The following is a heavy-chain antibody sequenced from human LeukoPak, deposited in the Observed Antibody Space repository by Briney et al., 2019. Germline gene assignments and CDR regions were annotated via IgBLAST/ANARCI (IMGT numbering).Heavy chain of an antibody. Sequence: GGSLRLSCVASGFTFSSYAMSWVRQAPGKGLEWVSAISSNGGSTYYADSVKGRFTISRDNSKNTLYLQMNSLRAEVTAVYYCATPSSGYYGYYFDYWGQGTLVTVSS. V-gene: IGHV3-23*01. D-gene: IGHD3-22*01. CDR1: GFTFSSYA. J-gene: IGHJ4*02. CDR2: ISSNGGST. CDR3: ATPSSGYYGYYFDY.